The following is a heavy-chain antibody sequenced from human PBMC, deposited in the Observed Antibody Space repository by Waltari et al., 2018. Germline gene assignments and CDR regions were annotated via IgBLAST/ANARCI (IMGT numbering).Heavy chain of an antibody. CDR3: ARGCENYYASSGYCPDAFDI. D-gene: IGHD3-22*01. V-gene: IGHV4-34*01. J-gene: IGHJ3*02. CDR2: INHSGRT. CDR1: VGSFSGYY. Sequence: QVQLQQWGAGLLKPSETLSLTCAVYVGSFSGYYWSWIRQPPGKGLGWIGEINHSGRTNSNPSSKSRVTISVTTSKNQFYLQLSDGTAADKAVYYRARGCENYYASSGYCPDAFDIWGQGTMVTVSS.